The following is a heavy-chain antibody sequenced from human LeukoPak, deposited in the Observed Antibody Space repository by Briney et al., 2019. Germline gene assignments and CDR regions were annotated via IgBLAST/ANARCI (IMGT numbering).Heavy chain of an antibody. Sequence: ASVKVSCKASGYTFTNYYMHWVRQAPGQGLEWMGWINPNSGGTNYAQKFQGRVTMTRDTSISTAYMELSRLRSDDTAVYYCARVWFGELLLNYWGQGTLVTVSS. CDR1: GYTFTNYY. J-gene: IGHJ4*02. V-gene: IGHV1-2*02. D-gene: IGHD3-10*01. CDR3: ARVWFGELLLNY. CDR2: INPNSGGT.